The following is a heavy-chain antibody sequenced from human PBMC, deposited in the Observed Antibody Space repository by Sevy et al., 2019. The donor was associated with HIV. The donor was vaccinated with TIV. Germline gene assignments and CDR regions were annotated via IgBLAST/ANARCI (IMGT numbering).Heavy chain of an antibody. J-gene: IGHJ4*02. CDR2: IYSDGTI. D-gene: IGHD5-18*01. CDR3: ARGKGGYGYGSNY. V-gene: IGHV3-66*01. CDR1: GFTVNANY. Sequence: GSLRLSCGVSGFTVNANYMTWVRQAPGKGLEWVSVIYSDGTIHHADSVKGRFSISRDNSNNTLYLQMNSLRAEDTAVYYCARGKGGYGYGSNYWGQGTLVTVSS.